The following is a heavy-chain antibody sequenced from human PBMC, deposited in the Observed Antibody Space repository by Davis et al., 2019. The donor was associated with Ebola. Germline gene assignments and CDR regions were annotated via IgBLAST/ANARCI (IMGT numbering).Heavy chain of an antibody. CDR2: IFPSDSDT. V-gene: IGHV5-51*01. D-gene: IGHD1-7*01. CDR3: ARGGVGTPVPEY. J-gene: IGHJ4*02. CDR1: GYDFSDFW. Sequence: GESLKISRQGFGYDFSDFWIGRLRQMPGKGLQAMGFIFPSDSDTTYSPSFEGQVTISADRSAPYVEWTSLKASDTAIYYCARGGVGTPVPEYWGQGTLVTVS.